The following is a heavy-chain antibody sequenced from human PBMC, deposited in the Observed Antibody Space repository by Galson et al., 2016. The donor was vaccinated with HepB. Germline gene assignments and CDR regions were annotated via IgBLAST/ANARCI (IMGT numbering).Heavy chain of an antibody. CDR1: GDSVSGNSVT. Sequence: CAISGDSVSGNSVTWNWIRQSPSRGLEWLGRTYYRSKWYNDYAVSVKSRMTINPDTSKNQFSLQLNSVTPEDTAVYYCARRGSKEKGYFDLWGRGTLVTVSS. CDR2: TYYRSKWYN. D-gene: IGHD6-13*01. CDR3: ARRGSKEKGYFDL. V-gene: IGHV6-1*01. J-gene: IGHJ2*01.